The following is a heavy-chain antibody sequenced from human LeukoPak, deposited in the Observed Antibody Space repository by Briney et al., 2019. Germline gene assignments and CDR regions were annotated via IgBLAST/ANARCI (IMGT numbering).Heavy chain of an antibody. CDR3: ARRPCGGGSCYFRTDAFDI. CDR2: INHSGST. V-gene: IGHV4-34*01. CDR1: GGSFSGYY. J-gene: IGHJ3*02. Sequence: SETLSLTCAVYGGSFSGYYWSWIRQPPGKGLEWIGEINHSGSTNYNPSLKSRVTISVDTSKNQFSLKLSSVTAADTAVYYCARRPCGGGSCYFRTDAFDIWGQGTMVTVSS. D-gene: IGHD2-15*01.